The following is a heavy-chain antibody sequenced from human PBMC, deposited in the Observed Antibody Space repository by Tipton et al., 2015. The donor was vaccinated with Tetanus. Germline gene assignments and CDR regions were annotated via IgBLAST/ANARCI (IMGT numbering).Heavy chain of an antibody. Sequence: SLRLSCVASGFIVSSHYMSWVRQAPGKGLEWVSVMSSGGDAYYVDSVKGRFCIFRDNDKNTLYLQMNSLRVEDTAVYYCVRDGGSSGWLSYWGQGPLVTVSS. V-gene: IGHV3-53*01. J-gene: IGHJ4*02. CDR1: GFIVSSHY. D-gene: IGHD6-19*01. CDR2: MSSGGDA. CDR3: VRDGGSSGWLSY.